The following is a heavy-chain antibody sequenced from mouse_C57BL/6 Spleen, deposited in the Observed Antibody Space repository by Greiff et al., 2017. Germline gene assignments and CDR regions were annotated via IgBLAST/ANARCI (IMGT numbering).Heavy chain of an antibody. D-gene: IGHD2-2*01. Sequence: QVQLQQSGAELVRPGASVTLSCKASGYTFTDYEMHWVKQTPVHGLEWIGAIDPETGGTASNQKFKGKAILTADKSSSTAYMELRSLTSEDSAVYYCTRNGYDGAWFAYWGQGTLVTVSA. V-gene: IGHV1-15*01. CDR3: TRNGYDGAWFAY. J-gene: IGHJ3*01. CDR1: GYTFTDYE. CDR2: IDPETGGT.